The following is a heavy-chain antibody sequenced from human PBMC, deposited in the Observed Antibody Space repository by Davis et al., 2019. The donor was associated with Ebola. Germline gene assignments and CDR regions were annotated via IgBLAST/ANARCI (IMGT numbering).Heavy chain of an antibody. V-gene: IGHV4-34*01. J-gene: IGHJ4*02. CDR2: INHSGST. CDR3: ARGSTSWERGDFDY. D-gene: IGHD2-2*01. CDR1: GGSFSGYY. Sequence: PGGSLRLSCAVYGGSFSGYYWSWIRQPPGKGLEWIGEINHSGSTNYNPSLKSRVTISVDTSKNQFSLKLSSVTAADTAVYYCARGSTSWERGDFDYWGQGTLVTVSS.